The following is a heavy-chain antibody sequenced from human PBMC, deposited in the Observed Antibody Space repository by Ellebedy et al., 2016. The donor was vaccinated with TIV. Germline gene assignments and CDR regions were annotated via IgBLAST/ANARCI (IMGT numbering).Heavy chain of an antibody. J-gene: IGHJ3*02. Sequence: MPSETLSLTCTVSGGSISSYYWSWIRQPPGKGLEWIGSISYSGSTNYNPSLKSRVTILVDTSKNQFSLRLTSVTAADTDVYYCARVVWQQPVSYAFDIWGQGTMVTVSS. CDR1: GGSISSYY. V-gene: IGHV4-59*01. D-gene: IGHD6-13*01. CDR2: ISYSGST. CDR3: ARVVWQQPVSYAFDI.